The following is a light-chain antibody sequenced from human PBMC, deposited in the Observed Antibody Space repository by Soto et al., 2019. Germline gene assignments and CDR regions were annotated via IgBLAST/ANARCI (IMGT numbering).Light chain of an antibody. J-gene: IGLJ3*02. Sequence: QSVLTQPPSVSGSTEQSVTISSTGTSSDVCSYNRVSWYQQPPGTAPKLMIYQVSNRPSGVPDRFSGSKSGNTASLTISGLQAEDEADYYCSSYTISSTWVFGGGTKLTVL. CDR1: SSDVCSYNR. CDR2: QVS. V-gene: IGLV2-18*02. CDR3: SSYTISSTWV.